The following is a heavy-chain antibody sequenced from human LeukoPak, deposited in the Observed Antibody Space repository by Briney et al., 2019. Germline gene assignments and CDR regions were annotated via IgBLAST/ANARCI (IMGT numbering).Heavy chain of an antibody. Sequence: GGSLRLSCAASGFTFSNYSMNWVRQAPGKGLEWVANIKQDGSEKYYVDSVKGRFTISRDNAKNSLYLQMNSLRAEDTAVYYCARAKTYYDFWSGRKSYYYYYTDVWGKGTTVTVSS. D-gene: IGHD3-3*01. CDR2: IKQDGSEK. CDR3: ARAKTYYDFWSGRKSYYYYYTDV. V-gene: IGHV3-7*01. J-gene: IGHJ6*03. CDR1: GFTFSNYS.